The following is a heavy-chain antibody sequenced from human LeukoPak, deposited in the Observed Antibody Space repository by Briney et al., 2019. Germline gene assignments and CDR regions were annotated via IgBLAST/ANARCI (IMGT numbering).Heavy chain of an antibody. J-gene: IGHJ4*02. Sequence: SETLSLTCAVSGASITSSEWWSWVRQPPGKGLEWIGEVHHDGRTNYNPSLKSRLTVSLDKSKNQFSLKLSSVTAADTAVYYCASRQGLEPFWGQGILVTVSS. CDR1: GASITSSEW. CDR3: ASRQGLEPF. V-gene: IGHV4-4*02. CDR2: VHHDGRT. D-gene: IGHD1-14*01.